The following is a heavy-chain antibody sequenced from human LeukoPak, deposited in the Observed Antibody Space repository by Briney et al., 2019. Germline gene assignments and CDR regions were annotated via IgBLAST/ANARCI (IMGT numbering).Heavy chain of an antibody. J-gene: IGHJ2*01. CDR2: IYDPGNT. Sequence: SETLSLTCIVSGGSITSYYWSWIRQHPRKGLEWIGYIYDPGNTNYNPSLRSRVTISVGTSKDQFSLRLSSVTAADTAVYYCARARVRSYSYDSDGSYTSDWIFDLWGRGTLVTVSS. CDR3: ARARVRSYSYDSDGSYTSDWIFDL. CDR1: GGSITSYY. V-gene: IGHV4-59*01. D-gene: IGHD3-22*01.